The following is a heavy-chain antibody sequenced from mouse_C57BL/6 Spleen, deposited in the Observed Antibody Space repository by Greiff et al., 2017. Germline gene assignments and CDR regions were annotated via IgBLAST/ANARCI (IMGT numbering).Heavy chain of an antibody. Sequence: EVQLVESGGDLVKPGGSLKLSCAASGFTFSSYGMSWVRQTPDKRLEWVATISSGGSYTYYPDSVKGRFTISRDNAKNTLYLQMSSLKSEDTAMYYCARHAYYGNYVDYWGQGTTLTVSS. CDR1: GFTFSSYG. V-gene: IGHV5-6*01. D-gene: IGHD2-10*01. CDR2: ISSGGSYT. J-gene: IGHJ2*01. CDR3: ARHAYYGNYVDY.